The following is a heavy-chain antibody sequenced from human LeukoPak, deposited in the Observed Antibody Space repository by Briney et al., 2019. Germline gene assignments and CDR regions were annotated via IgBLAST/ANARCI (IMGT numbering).Heavy chain of an antibody. J-gene: IGHJ1*01. CDR1: GDSVSRSDSY. V-gene: IGHV4-39*01. Sequence: SETLSLTCTIFGDSVSRSDSYWDWIRQPPGKGREWFGTIYYSGRTYYSPPLKRRVTLSVDMSNNQFSLALSSVTAADTALYFCARRRYYDSSGYLEWGQGTLVTVSS. CDR3: ARRRYYDSSGYLE. CDR2: IYYSGRT. D-gene: IGHD3-22*01.